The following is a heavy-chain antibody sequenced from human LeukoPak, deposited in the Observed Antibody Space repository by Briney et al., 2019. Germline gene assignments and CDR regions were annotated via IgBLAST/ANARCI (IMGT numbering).Heavy chain of an antibody. D-gene: IGHD6-19*01. V-gene: IGHV4-59*01. J-gene: IGHJ3*02. CDR1: GGSISSYF. Sequence: SETLSLTCTVSGGSISSYFWSWIRQAPGKGLEYIGFIYYSGNTNYNPSFKSRVTISVDTSKKQFSLKLSSVTAADTAVYYCARDLAYRSSLRGTFDIWGQGTKVTVSS. CDR2: IYYSGNT. CDR3: ARDLAYRSSLRGTFDI.